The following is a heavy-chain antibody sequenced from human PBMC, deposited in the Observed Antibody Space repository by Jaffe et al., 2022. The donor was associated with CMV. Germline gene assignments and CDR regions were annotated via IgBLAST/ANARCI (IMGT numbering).Heavy chain of an antibody. CDR3: ARDRRYYYDSSGYYHRSLYGMDV. J-gene: IGHJ6*02. CDR1: GFTFSSYD. V-gene: IGHV3-13*01. D-gene: IGHD3-22*01. CDR2: IGTAGDT. Sequence: EVQLVESGGGLVQPGGSLRLSCAASGFTFSSYDMHWVRQATGKGLEWVSAIGTAGDTYYPGSVKGRFTISRENAKNSLYLQMNSLRAGDTAVYYCARDRRYYYDSSGYYHRSLYGMDVWGQGTTVTVSS.